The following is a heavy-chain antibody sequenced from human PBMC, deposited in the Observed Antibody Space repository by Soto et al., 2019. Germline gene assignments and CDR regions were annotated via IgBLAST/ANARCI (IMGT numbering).Heavy chain of an antibody. V-gene: IGHV4-61*01. CDR1: GGSVISGSYY. D-gene: IGHD2-15*01. CDR2: IYYSGST. Sequence: SETLSLTCTVSGGSVISGSYYWSWIRQPPGKGLEWIGYIYYSGSTNYNPSLKSRVTISVDTSKNQFSLKLSSVTAADTAVYYCARVGGDCSGGSCDWNYYYGMDVWGQGTTVTVSS. CDR3: ARVGGDCSGGSCDWNYYYGMDV. J-gene: IGHJ6*02.